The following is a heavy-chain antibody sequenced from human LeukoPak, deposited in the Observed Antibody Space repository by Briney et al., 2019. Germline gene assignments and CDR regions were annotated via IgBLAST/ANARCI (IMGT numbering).Heavy chain of an antibody. V-gene: IGHV4-39*06. CDR2: IYYSGST. Sequence: SETLSLTCTVSGGSISSSSYYWGWIRQPPGKGLEWIGSIYYSGSTYYNPSLKSRVTISVDTSKNQFPLKLSSVTAADTAVYYCARDSNGFDPWGQGTLVTVSS. J-gene: IGHJ5*02. CDR3: ARDSNGFDP. CDR1: GGSISSSSYY.